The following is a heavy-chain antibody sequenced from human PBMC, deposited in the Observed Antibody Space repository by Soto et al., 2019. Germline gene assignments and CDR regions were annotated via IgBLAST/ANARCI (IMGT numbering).Heavy chain of an antibody. CDR1: GLSLSTYG. J-gene: IGHJ4*02. V-gene: IGHV3-23*01. Sequence: EVQLLESGGGLVQPGGSLRLSCTASGLSLSTYGVTWVRQAPGKGLEWVSGVSGGSGTTHYADSVKGRFTITTENSENTAYLQMNSLRVEDTAVYYCAKWNGDGDHWGQGTLVTVS. D-gene: IGHD1-1*01. CDR3: AKWNGDGDH. CDR2: VSGGSGTT.